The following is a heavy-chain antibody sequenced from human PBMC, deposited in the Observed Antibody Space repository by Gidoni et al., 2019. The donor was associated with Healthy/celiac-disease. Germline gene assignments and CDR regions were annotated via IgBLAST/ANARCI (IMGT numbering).Heavy chain of an antibody. CDR3: ATGSGIAVAGIRQNGMDV. J-gene: IGHJ6*02. CDR1: GFTFSSYS. D-gene: IGHD6-19*01. V-gene: IGHV3-21*01. CDR2: ISSSSSYI. Sequence: EVQLVESGGGLVKPGGSLRLSCAASGFTFSSYSMNWVRQAPGKGLEWVSSISSSSSYIYYADSVKGRFTISRDNAKNSLYLQMNSLRAEDTAVYYCATGSGIAVAGIRQNGMDVWGQGTTVTVSS.